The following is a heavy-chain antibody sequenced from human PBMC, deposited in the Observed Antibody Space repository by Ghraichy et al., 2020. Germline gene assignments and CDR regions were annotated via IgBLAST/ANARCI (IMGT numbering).Heavy chain of an antibody. CDR2: ISSSSSYI. V-gene: IGHV3-21*01. Sequence: GGSLRLSCAASGFTFSSYSMNWVRQAPGKGLEWVSSISSSSSYIYYADSVKGRFTISRDNAKNSLYLQMNSLRAEDTAVYYCARGIAAAGIDYWGQGTLVTVSS. CDR1: GFTFSSYS. J-gene: IGHJ4*02. CDR3: ARGIAAAGIDY. D-gene: IGHD6-13*01.